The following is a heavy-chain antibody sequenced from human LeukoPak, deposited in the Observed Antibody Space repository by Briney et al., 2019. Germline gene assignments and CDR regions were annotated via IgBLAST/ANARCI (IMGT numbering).Heavy chain of an antibody. V-gene: IGHV4-4*02. D-gene: IGHD2-15*01. CDR2: IYHSGRT. Sequence: SETLSLTCAATGGSISSSNWWRCVRQPPGKGLEGIGEIYHSGRTNYNSSLMIRVTISVDKSKNRLSLKLSSATAADTAVYYCARAGCSGGSCSGDSYFDYWAQGTLVTASS. J-gene: IGHJ4*02. CDR3: ARAGCSGGSCSGDSYFDY. CDR1: GGSISSSNW.